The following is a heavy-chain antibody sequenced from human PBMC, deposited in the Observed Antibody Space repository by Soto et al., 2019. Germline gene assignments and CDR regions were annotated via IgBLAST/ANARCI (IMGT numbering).Heavy chain of an antibody. CDR3: ARPIPRWSYHYGMDV. J-gene: IGHJ6*02. CDR2: ISFDGRKE. V-gene: IGHV3-30*03. D-gene: IGHD2-15*01. CDR1: EFTFSSYA. Sequence: QLVESGGRGVQPGRSLRLSCEASEFTFSSYAMHWVRQAPGRGLEWVALISFDGRKEYYADSVKGRFTVSRDKSRSMVYLQMDSLRPDDTAIYYCARPIPRWSYHYGMDVWGQGTTVTVSS.